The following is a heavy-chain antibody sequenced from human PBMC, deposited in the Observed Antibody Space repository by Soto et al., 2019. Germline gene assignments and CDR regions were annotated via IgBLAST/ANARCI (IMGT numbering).Heavy chain of an antibody. Sequence: SETLSLTCIVSGDSISSGDYHWSWIRQHPGKGLEWIGYIYYSGSTYYNPSLKSRVTISIDTSKNQFSLKLSSVTAADTAVYYCARVDCSGGSCYSSRKRNFDYWGQGTLVTVSS. CDR1: GDSISSGDYH. CDR2: IYYSGST. J-gene: IGHJ4*02. V-gene: IGHV4-31*03. D-gene: IGHD2-15*01. CDR3: ARVDCSGGSCYSSRKRNFDY.